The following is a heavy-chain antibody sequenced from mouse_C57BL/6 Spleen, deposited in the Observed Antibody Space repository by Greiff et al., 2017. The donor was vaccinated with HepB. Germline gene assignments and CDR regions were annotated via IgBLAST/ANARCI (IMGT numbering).Heavy chain of an antibody. V-gene: IGHV1-62-2*01. Sequence: QVQLQHSGAELVKPGASVKLSCKASGYTFTEYTIHWVKQRSGQGLEWIGWFYPGSGSIKYNEKFKDKATLTADKSSSTVYMELSRLTSEDSAVYFCARNEDGNYYGSRRYYFDYWGQGTTLTDSS. CDR2: FYPGSGSI. J-gene: IGHJ2*01. CDR1: GYTFTEYT. CDR3: ARNEDGNYYGSRRYYFDY. D-gene: IGHD1-1*01.